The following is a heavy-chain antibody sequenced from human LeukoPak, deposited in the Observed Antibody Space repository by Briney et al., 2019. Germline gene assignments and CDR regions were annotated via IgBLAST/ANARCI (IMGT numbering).Heavy chain of an antibody. Sequence: GASVKVSCKASGYTFTGYYMHWVRQAPGQGLEWMGWINPNSGGTNYAQKFQGWVTMTRDTSISTAYMELSSPRSEDTAVYYCARGRLGKGQLWLWYWGQGTLVTVSS. V-gene: IGHV1-2*04. D-gene: IGHD5-18*01. CDR2: INPNSGGT. J-gene: IGHJ4*02. CDR3: ARGRLGKGQLWLWY. CDR1: GYTFTGYY.